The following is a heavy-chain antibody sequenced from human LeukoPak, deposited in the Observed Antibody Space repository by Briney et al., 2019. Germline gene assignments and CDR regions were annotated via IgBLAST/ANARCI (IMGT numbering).Heavy chain of an antibody. CDR2: IIPIFGTA. CDR1: GGTFSSYA. CDR3: SRDRSRTFTMIEPDAFDI. D-gene: IGHD3-22*01. Sequence: SVKVSCKASGGTFSSYAISWVRQAPGQGLEWMGGIIPIFGTANYAQKFQGRITITPDESPSPAYMELCSLRSEPPAASSCSRDRSRTFTMIEPDAFDIWGQGTMVTVSS. J-gene: IGHJ3*02. V-gene: IGHV1-69*01.